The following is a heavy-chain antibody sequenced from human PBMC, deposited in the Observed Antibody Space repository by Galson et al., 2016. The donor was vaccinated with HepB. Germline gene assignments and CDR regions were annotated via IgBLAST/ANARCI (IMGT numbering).Heavy chain of an antibody. CDR3: AKDRVKVATLNWFDP. Sequence: SLRLSCAASGFTFSNYGMHWVRQAPGKGLEWVAVISYSGSNKYYADSVKGRFTISRDNFKNTLYLQMNSLRAEDTAVYHCAKDRVKVATLNWFDPWGQGTLVTVSS. CDR2: ISYSGSNK. J-gene: IGHJ5*02. D-gene: IGHD1-26*01. CDR1: GFTFSNYG. V-gene: IGHV3-30*18.